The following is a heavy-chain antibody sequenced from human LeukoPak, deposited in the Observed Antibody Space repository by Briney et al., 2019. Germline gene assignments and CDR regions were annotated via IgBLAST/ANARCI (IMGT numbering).Heavy chain of an antibody. CDR3: ARVDYGLGSPSDEPYFDY. Sequence: ASVKVSCKASGYTFTSYGISWVRQAPGQGLEWMGWISAYNGNTNYAQKLQGRVTMTTDTSTSTAYMELRSLRSDDTAVYYCARVDYGLGSPSDEPYFDYWGQGTLVTVSS. CDR2: ISAYNGNT. CDR1: GYTFTSYG. D-gene: IGHD3-10*01. V-gene: IGHV1-18*01. J-gene: IGHJ4*02.